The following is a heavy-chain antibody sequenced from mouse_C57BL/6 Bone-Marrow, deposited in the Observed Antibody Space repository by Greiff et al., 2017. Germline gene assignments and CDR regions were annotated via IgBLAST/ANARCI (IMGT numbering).Heavy chain of an antibody. D-gene: IGHD1-1*01. J-gene: IGHJ2*01. CDR3: GVITTVVANDIDY. CDR1: GYTFTSYW. CDR2: IHPSDSDT. Sequence: QVQLQQPGAELVKPGASVKVSCKASGYTFTSYWMHWVKQRPGQGLEWIGRIHPSDSDTNYNQKFKGKATLTVDKSSSTAYMQRSSLTSEDSAVYYCGVITTVVANDIDYWGQGTTLTVSS. V-gene: IGHV1-74*01.